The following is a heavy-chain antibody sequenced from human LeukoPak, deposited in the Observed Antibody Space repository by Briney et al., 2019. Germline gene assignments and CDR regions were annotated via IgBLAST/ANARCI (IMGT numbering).Heavy chain of an antibody. CDR2: ITATSTSM. Sequence: PGGSLRLSCAASGFTLRSYSMNWVRQAPGKGLEWVSSITATSTSMYYADSVKGRFSISRDNAKNSLYLQMNSLRAEDTAVYYCARDLLGWELHYFDYWGQGTLVTVSS. J-gene: IGHJ4*02. V-gene: IGHV3-21*01. D-gene: IGHD1-26*01. CDR1: GFTLRSYS. CDR3: ARDLLGWELHYFDY.